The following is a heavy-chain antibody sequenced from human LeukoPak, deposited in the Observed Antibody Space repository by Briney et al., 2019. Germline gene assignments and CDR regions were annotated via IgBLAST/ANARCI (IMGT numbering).Heavy chain of an antibody. CDR3: ARVEEGYGSGRRENYYYYYMDV. D-gene: IGHD3-10*01. CDR2: IYYSGST. J-gene: IGHJ6*03. V-gene: IGHV4-59*01. Sequence: SETLSLTCTVSGGPISSYYWSWIRQPPGKGLEWIGYIYYSGSTNYNPSLKSRVIISVDTSKNQFSLKLSSVTAADTAVYYCARVEEGYGSGRRENYYYYYMDVWGKGTTVTISS. CDR1: GGPISSYY.